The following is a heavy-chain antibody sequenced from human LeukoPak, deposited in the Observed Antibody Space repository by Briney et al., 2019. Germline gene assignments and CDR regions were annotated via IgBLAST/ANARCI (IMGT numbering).Heavy chain of an antibody. Sequence: TGGSLRLSWPPSGSIFTIYRMNWARQAPGKGRGWVSNISSSSSTIYYAGFVKGRFTISRDNDKTSLYLQMNSLRAEDTAVYYCARQRAGFTVTTSDYWGQGTLVTVSS. CDR3: ARQRAGFTVTTSDY. CDR1: GSIFTIYR. J-gene: IGHJ4*02. V-gene: IGHV3-48*01. D-gene: IGHD4-17*01. CDR2: ISSSSSTI.